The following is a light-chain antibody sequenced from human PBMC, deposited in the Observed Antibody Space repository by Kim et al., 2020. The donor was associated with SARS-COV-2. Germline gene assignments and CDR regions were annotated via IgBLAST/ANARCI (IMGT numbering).Light chain of an antibody. J-gene: IGLJ3*02. V-gene: IGLV1-40*01. Sequence: RVTSACTGSSSNIGAGYDVHWYQQLPGTAPKLLIYGNSNRPSGVPDRFSGSKSGTSASLAITGLQAEDEADYYCQSYDSSLSGWMFGGGTQLTVL. CDR2: GNS. CDR1: SSNIGAGYD. CDR3: QSYDSSLSGWM.